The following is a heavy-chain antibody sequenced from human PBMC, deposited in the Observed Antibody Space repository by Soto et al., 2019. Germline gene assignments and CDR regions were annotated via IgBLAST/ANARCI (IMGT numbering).Heavy chain of an antibody. D-gene: IGHD5-12*01. V-gene: IGHV1-3*01. CDR2: INAGNGNT. J-gene: IGHJ4*02. CDR3: ATSRDGYNFEAELDY. Sequence: ASVKVSCKASGYTFTSYAMHWVRQAPGQRLEWMGWINAGNGNTKYSQKFQGRVTITADESTSTAYMELSSLRSEDTAVYYCATSRDGYNFEAELDYWGQGTLVTVSS. CDR1: GYTFTSYA.